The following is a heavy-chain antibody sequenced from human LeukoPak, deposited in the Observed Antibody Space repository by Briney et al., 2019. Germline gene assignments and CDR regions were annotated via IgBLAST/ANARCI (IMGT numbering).Heavy chain of an antibody. CDR1: GGSFSGYY. D-gene: IGHD6-19*01. V-gene: IGHV4-34*01. CDR3: ARWGSGWYYFDY. J-gene: IGHJ4*02. CDR2: INHSGST. Sequence: SETLSLTCAVYGGSFSGYYWSWIRQPPGKGLEWIGEINHSGSTNYNPSLKSRVTISVDTSKNQFSPKLSSVTAADTAVYYCARWGSGWYYFDYWGQGTLVTVSS.